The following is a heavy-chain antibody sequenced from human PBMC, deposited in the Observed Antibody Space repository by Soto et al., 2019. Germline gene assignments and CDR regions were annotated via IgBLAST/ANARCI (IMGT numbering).Heavy chain of an antibody. Sequence: SEPLSLTCNVSGGSMNAYYWTWIRKPPGKGLEWIVYIYYTGTTNYKPSLKTRVTISVDTSKNQFSLKLTSVTAADTAMYYCARASMTTIPMDVWGRGTMVTVSS. CDR2: IYYTGTT. D-gene: IGHD4-17*01. J-gene: IGHJ6*02. V-gene: IGHV4-59*01. CDR3: ARASMTTIPMDV. CDR1: GGSMNAYY.